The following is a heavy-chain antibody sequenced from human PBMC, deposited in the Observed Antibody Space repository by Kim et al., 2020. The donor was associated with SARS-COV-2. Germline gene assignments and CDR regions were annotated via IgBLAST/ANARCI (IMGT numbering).Heavy chain of an antibody. V-gene: IGHV3-23*01. CDR2: ISGSGGST. Sequence: GGSLRLSCAASGFTFSSYAMSWVRQAPGKGLEWVSAISGSGGSTYYADSVKGRFTISRDNSKNTLYLQMNSLRAEDTAVYYCAINRRITMVRGVTRFDYWGQGTLVTVSS. CDR1: GFTFSSYA. J-gene: IGHJ4*02. D-gene: IGHD3-10*01. CDR3: AINRRITMVRGVTRFDY.